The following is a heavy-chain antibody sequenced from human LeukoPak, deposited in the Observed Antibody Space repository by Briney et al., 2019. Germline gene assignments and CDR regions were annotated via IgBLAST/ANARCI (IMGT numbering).Heavy chain of an antibody. D-gene: IGHD3-10*01. Sequence: GRSLRLSCAASGFTFSSYGMHWVRQAPGKGLEWVAVTWYDGSNKYYADSVKGRFTISRDDSKNTLYLQMNSLRAEDTAVYYCAKEGMVRGVNDVWGKGTTVTVSS. J-gene: IGHJ6*04. CDR1: GFTFSSYG. CDR2: TWYDGSNK. CDR3: AKEGMVRGVNDV. V-gene: IGHV3-33*06.